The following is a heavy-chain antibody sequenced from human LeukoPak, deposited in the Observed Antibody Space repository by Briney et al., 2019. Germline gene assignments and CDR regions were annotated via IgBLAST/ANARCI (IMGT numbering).Heavy chain of an antibody. Sequence: GASVKVSCKASGYTFTSNGISWVRRAPGQGLECMGWISAYNGNTNYAQKFQGRVTMTTDTSTSTAYMELRSLRSDDTAVYYCASRKLVGAFDIWGQGTMVTVSS. CDR2: ISAYNGNT. CDR3: ASRKLVGAFDI. D-gene: IGHD1-26*01. V-gene: IGHV1-18*01. CDR1: GYTFTSNG. J-gene: IGHJ3*02.